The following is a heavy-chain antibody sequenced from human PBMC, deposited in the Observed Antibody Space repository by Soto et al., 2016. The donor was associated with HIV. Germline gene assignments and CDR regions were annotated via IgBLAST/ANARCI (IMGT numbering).Heavy chain of an antibody. CDR2: INHRGNT. Sequence: QVQLQQWGAGLLKPSETPSLTCAVYGGSFSGYSWTWIRQSPGKGLTWIGEINHRGNTKYSPSLKSRVTMTLDTSKNQYSLKLNSMTAADTAVYYCARGVGLQGVFPDYWGQGTLVTVSS. CDR3: ARGVGLQGVFPDY. D-gene: IGHD3-10*01. V-gene: IGHV4-34*02. CDR1: GGSFSGYS. J-gene: IGHJ4*01.